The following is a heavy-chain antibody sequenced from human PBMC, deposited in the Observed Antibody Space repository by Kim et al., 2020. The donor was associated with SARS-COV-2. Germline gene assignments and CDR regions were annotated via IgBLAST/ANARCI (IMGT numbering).Heavy chain of an antibody. CDR3: ASDIAVAATPRAVTPKNWFDP. D-gene: IGHD6-19*01. V-gene: IGHV4-38-2*02. CDR2: IYHSGST. J-gene: IGHJ5*02. Sequence: SETLSLTCTVSGYSISSGYYWGWIRQPPGKGLEWNGSIYHSGSTYYNPSLKSRVTISVDTSKNQFSLKLSSVTAADTAVYYCASDIAVAATPRAVTPKNWFDPWGQGTLVTVSS. CDR1: GYSISSGYY.